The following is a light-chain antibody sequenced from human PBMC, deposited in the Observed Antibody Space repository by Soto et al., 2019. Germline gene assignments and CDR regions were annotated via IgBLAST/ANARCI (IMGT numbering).Light chain of an antibody. V-gene: IGKV3-15*01. CDR1: QSVSSN. CDR2: GAS. CDR3: QQYNNWLGT. J-gene: IGKJ3*01. Sequence: EIVMTQSPATLSVSPGERATLSCRASQSVSSNLDWYQQKPGQAPRLLIYGASTRATGIPARFSGSGSGTEFTLTISSLQSEDFAVYYCQQYNNWLGTFGPGTKVDIK.